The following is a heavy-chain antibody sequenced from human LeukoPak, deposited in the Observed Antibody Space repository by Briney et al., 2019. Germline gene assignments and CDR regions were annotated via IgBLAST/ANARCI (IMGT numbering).Heavy chain of an antibody. CDR1: GFTFSGSA. V-gene: IGHV3-73*01. J-gene: IGHJ4*02. Sequence: GGSLKLSCAASGFTFSGSAMHWVRQASGKGLEWVGRIRSKANSYATAYAASVKGRFTISRDDSKNTAYLQMNSLKTEDTAEYYCLTPPSLGYCSSTSCERRFDWGQGTLVTVSS. CDR2: IRSKANSYAT. CDR3: LTPPSLGYCSSTSCERRFD. D-gene: IGHD2-2*01.